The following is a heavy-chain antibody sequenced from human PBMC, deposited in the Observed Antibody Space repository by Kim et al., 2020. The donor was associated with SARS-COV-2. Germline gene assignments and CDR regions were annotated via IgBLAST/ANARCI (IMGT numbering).Heavy chain of an antibody. D-gene: IGHD3-10*01. J-gene: IGHJ4*02. CDR3: ARMDYYGSGRNGLVFDY. V-gene: IGHV1-69*01. Sequence: FQGRVTITADESTSTAYMELSSLRSEDTAVYYCARMDYYGSGRNGLVFDYWGQGTLVTVPS.